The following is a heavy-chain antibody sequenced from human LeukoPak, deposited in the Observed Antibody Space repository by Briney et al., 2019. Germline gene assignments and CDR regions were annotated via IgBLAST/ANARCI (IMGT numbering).Heavy chain of an antibody. CDR1: GGTFSSCA. CDR2: IIPIFGTA. V-gene: IGHV1-69*13. CDR3: ARADAWFGRIDY. D-gene: IGHD3-10*01. Sequence: ASVKVSCKASGGTFSSCAISWVRQAPGQGLEWMGGIIPIFGTANYAQKFQGRVTITADESTSTAYMELSSLRSKDTAVYYCARADAWFGRIDYWGQGTLVTVSS. J-gene: IGHJ4*02.